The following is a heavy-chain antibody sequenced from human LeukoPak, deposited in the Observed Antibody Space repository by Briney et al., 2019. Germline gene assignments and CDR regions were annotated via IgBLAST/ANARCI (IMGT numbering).Heavy chain of an antibody. CDR2: ISGSGGST. J-gene: IGHJ4*02. V-gene: IGHV3-23*01. CDR1: GFTFSGYA. Sequence: PGGSLRLSCAASGFTFSGYAMSWVRQAPGKGLEWVSAISGSGGSTYYADSVKGRFTISRDNSKNTLYLQMNSLRAEDTAVYYCAKRHYDFWSGYQNQMYYFDYWGQGTLVTVSS. CDR3: AKRHYDFWSGYQNQMYYFDY. D-gene: IGHD3-3*01.